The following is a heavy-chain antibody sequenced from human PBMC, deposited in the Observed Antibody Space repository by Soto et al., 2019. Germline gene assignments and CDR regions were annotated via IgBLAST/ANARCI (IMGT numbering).Heavy chain of an antibody. D-gene: IGHD6-19*01. V-gene: IGHV4-31*03. CDR2: IYYSGST. CDR1: GGSISSGGYY. CDR3: ARGPYSSGWYVAVYGMDV. Sequence: SETLSLTCTVSGGSISSGGYYWSWIRQHPGKGLEWIGYIYYSGSTYHNPSLKSRVTISVDTSKNQFSLKLSSVTAADTAVYYCARGPYSSGWYVAVYGMDVWGQGTTVTVSS. J-gene: IGHJ6*02.